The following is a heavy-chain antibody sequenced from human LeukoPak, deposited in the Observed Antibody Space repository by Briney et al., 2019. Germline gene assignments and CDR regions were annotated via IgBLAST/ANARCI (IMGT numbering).Heavy chain of an antibody. CDR3: AKSSRGYVSSFDY. D-gene: IGHD5-12*01. CDR2: ISGSGGST. V-gene: IGHV3-23*01. J-gene: IGHJ4*02. CDR1: GFTFSSYA. Sequence: GGSLRLSCAASGFTFSSYAMSWVRQAPGKGLEWVSAISGSGGSTYYADSVKGRFTISRDNSKTTLYLKMNSLGAEATAVYYCAKSSRGYVSSFDYWGQGTLVTVSS.